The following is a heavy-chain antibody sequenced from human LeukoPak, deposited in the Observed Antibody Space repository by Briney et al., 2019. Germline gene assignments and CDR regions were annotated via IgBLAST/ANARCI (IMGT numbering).Heavy chain of an antibody. Sequence: TGGSLRLSCAASGFTFSSYSMNWVRQAPGKGLEWVSSISSSSSYIYYAASVKGRFTISRDNAKNSLYLQMSSLRAEDTAVYYCARVTYYGSGSSPHFDYWGQGTLVTVSS. CDR1: GFTFSSYS. CDR2: ISSSSSYI. V-gene: IGHV3-21*01. J-gene: IGHJ4*02. CDR3: ARVTYYGSGSSPHFDY. D-gene: IGHD3-10*01.